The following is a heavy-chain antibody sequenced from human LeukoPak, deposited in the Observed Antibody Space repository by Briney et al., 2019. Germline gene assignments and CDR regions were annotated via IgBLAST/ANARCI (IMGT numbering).Heavy chain of an antibody. V-gene: IGHV3-30-3*01. J-gene: IGHJ4*02. D-gene: IGHD5-24*01. CDR1: GFTFITYA. CDR2: ILYDGSNE. CDR3: ARDSLKNGYNYDYFDY. Sequence: GGSLTLSCAACGFTFITYAMHWVRQAPGKGMEWVAVILYDGSNEYYVDSVKGRFTISRDNSKNILYLQMNSLTAEDTAVDHCARDSLKNGYNYDYFDYWGEGTLVTVSS.